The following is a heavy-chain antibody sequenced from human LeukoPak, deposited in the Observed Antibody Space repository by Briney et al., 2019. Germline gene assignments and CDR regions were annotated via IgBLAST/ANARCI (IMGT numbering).Heavy chain of an antibody. J-gene: IGHJ4*02. V-gene: IGHV3-23*01. Sequence: GGSLRLSCAASGFTSNIYGMRWVRQAPGKGLEWVSGISGSGDGTHYADSVKGRFTISRDNSKKTMYQQMISLRAEDTAIYYCAKRRAGTSGSYIFDNWGQGTLVTVSS. CDR1: GFTSNIYG. CDR2: ISGSGDGT. CDR3: AKRRAGTSGSYIFDN. D-gene: IGHD3-10*01.